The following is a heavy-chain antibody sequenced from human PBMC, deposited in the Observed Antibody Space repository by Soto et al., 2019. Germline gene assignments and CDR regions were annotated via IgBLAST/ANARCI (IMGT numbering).Heavy chain of an antibody. D-gene: IGHD3-22*01. V-gene: IGHV3-23*01. CDR1: GFTFSDYG. Sequence: EVQLLESGGGLVQPGGSLRLSCAASGFTFSDYGMSWVRQAPGKGLEWVSGISGGGGNTNYADSVKGRFTISRDNSKNTLYLQMNRLRAEDTAVYYCTMRLITDKYYYGMDVWGQGTTVTVSS. CDR2: ISGGGGNT. CDR3: TMRLITDKYYYGMDV. J-gene: IGHJ6*02.